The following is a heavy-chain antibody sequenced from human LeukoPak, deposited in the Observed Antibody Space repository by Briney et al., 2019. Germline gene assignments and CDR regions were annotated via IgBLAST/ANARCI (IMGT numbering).Heavy chain of an antibody. CDR2: ISSDGRST. V-gene: IGHV3-64*01. Sequence: GGSLRLSCAASGFTFSSYAMHWVRQAPGKGLEYVSAISSDGRSTYYANSVMGRFTISRDNSRGTLFLQMGSLRPEDMAVYYCARDRGGGLVKCAFDIWGQGTMVTVSS. CDR1: GFTFSSYA. J-gene: IGHJ3*02. D-gene: IGHD3-10*01. CDR3: ARDRGGGLVKCAFDI.